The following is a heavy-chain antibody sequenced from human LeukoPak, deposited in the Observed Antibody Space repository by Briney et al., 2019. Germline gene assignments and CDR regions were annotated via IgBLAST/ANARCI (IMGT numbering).Heavy chain of an antibody. Sequence: SETLSLTCTVSGGSISGYYWSWIRQPPGKGLEWIGEINHSGSTNYNPSLKSRVTISVDTSKNQFSLKLSSVTAADTAVYYCARGRRGSMCYFDYWGQGTLVTVSS. CDR1: GGSISGYY. CDR3: ARGRRGSMCYFDY. J-gene: IGHJ4*02. CDR2: INHSGST. D-gene: IGHD2-8*01. V-gene: IGHV4-34*01.